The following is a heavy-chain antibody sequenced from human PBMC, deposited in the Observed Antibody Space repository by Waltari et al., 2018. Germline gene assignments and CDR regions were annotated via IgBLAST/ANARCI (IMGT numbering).Heavy chain of an antibody. CDR1: GFTFLHYD. J-gene: IGHJ4*02. Sequence: VNLVESGGGLVKPGGSLRLSCAASGFTFLHYDMNWVRQSPGGGVEWVSGISHGGGNITYADAVRGRFTVSRDNDKSALYLQMDSLGAEDTAIYYCARELGNYYGSRGNFDQWGQGTLVTVSS. V-gene: IGHV3-48*03. CDR2: ISHGGGNI. CDR3: ARELGNYYGSRGNFDQ. D-gene: IGHD3-10*01.